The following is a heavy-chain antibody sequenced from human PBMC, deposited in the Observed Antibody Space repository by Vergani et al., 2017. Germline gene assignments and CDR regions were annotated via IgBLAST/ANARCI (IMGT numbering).Heavy chain of an antibody. CDR1: GGSFSGYY. V-gene: IGHV4-34*01. CDR2: INHSGST. D-gene: IGHD2-15*01. J-gene: IGHJ4*02. Sequence: QVQLQQWGAGLLQPSETLSLTCAVYGGSFSGYYWSWIRQPPGKGLEWIGEINHSGSTNYNPSLKSRVTISVDTSKNQFSLKLSSVTAADTAVYYCARVDKKTGYCSGGSCLVKEFYYWGQGTLVTVSS. CDR3: ARVDKKTGYCSGGSCLVKEFYY.